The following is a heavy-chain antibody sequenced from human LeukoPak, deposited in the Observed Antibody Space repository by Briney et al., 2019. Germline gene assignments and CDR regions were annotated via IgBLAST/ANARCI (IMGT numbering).Heavy chain of an antibody. Sequence: SETLSLTCAVYGGSFSGYYWSWIRQPTGKGLEWIGEINHSGSTNYNPSLKSRVTISVDTSKNQFSLKLSSVTAADTAVYYCASSGRNGDTYYYYYYYMDVWGQGTLVTVSS. CDR2: INHSGST. CDR3: ASSGRNGDTYYYYYYYMDV. D-gene: IGHD4-17*01. V-gene: IGHV4-34*01. CDR1: GGSFSGYY. J-gene: IGHJ6*03.